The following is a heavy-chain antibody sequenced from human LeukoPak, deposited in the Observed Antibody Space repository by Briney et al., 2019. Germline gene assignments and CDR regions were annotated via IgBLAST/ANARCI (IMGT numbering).Heavy chain of an antibody. Sequence: SETLSLTCTVSGYSISSGYYWGWIRQPPGKGLGWICSIYHSGNTYYNPSVKSRVTISVATSKTQFSLKLSSVTAADTAVYYCARLTRRDLYSSSSTYFDYWGQGTLGTASS. D-gene: IGHD6-6*01. V-gene: IGHV4-38-2*02. CDR2: IYHSGNT. CDR3: ARLTRRDLYSSSSTYFDY. CDR1: GYSISSGYY. J-gene: IGHJ4*02.